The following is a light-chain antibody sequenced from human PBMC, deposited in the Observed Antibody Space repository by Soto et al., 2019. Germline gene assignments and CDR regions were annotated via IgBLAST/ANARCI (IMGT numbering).Light chain of an antibody. Sequence: QSALTQPASVSGSPGQSITISCTGTSSDVGSYNLVSWYQQHPGKAPNLMIYEGSKRPSVVSNRFSGSKSGNTASLTISGLQAEDEADYYCCSYAGSSSPVFGGGTQLTVL. CDR2: EGS. J-gene: IGLJ7*01. V-gene: IGLV2-23*01. CDR3: CSYAGSSSPV. CDR1: SSDVGSYNL.